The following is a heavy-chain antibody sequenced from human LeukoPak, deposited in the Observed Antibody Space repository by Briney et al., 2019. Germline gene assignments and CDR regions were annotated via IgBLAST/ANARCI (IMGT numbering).Heavy chain of an antibody. D-gene: IGHD3-22*01. J-gene: IGHJ6*03. CDR1: GFTFSSYSMN. CDR3: ARHPYDSSGYYFGYYYMDV. V-gene: IGHV4-39*01. Sequence: GSLRLSCAASGFTFSSYSMNWARQPPGKGLEWIGSIYYSGSTYYNPSLKSRVTISVDTSKNQFSLKLSSVTAADTAVYYCARHPYDSSGYYFGYYYMDVWGKGTTVTVS. CDR2: IYYSGST.